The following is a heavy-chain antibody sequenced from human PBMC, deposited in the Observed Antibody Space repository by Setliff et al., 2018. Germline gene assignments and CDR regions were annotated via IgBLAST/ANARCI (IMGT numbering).Heavy chain of an antibody. CDR1: GFSFSTYW. J-gene: IGHJ6*03. D-gene: IGHD1-1*01. V-gene: IGHV3-74*01. CDR2: INGDESTT. Sequence: GGSLRLSCAASGFSFSTYWMHWVRQVPGKGLVWVSRINGDESTTNYGGSMKGRFTISRDNAKNTVYLQMNSLRAEGTAVYYCARDREGDGNYYMDVWGKGTTVTVSS. CDR3: ARDREGDGNYYMDV.